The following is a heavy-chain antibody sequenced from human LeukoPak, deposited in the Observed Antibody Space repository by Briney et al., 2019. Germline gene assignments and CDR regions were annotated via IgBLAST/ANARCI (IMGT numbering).Heavy chain of an antibody. CDR3: ARPVSRGSGWYYNY. J-gene: IGHJ4*02. V-gene: IGHV4-34*01. D-gene: IGHD6-19*01. Sequence: SETLSLTCAVYGGSFSGYYWSWIRQPPGKGLEWIGEINHSGSTNYNPSLKSRVTISVDTSKNQFSLKLSSVTAADTAVYYCARPVSRGSGWYYNYWGQGTLVTVSS. CDR2: INHSGST. CDR1: GGSFSGYY.